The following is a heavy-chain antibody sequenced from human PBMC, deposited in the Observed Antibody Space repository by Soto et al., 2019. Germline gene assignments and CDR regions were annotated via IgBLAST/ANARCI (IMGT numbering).Heavy chain of an antibody. CDR2: INWNGGST. J-gene: IGHJ3*02. Sequence: PGGSLRLSCAASGFTFDDYGMSWVRQAPGKGLEWVSGINWNGGSTGYADSVKGRFTISRDNAKNSLYLQMNSLRAEDTALYHCAREMSDFWSGYYTRDDAFDIWGQGTMVTVSS. D-gene: IGHD3-3*01. CDR1: GFTFDDYG. CDR3: AREMSDFWSGYYTRDDAFDI. V-gene: IGHV3-20*01.